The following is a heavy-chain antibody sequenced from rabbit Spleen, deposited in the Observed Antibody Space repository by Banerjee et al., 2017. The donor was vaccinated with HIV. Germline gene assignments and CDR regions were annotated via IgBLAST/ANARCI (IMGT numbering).Heavy chain of an antibody. CDR2: IYAGSSGTT. V-gene: IGHV1S45*01. CDR3: AKSDAAGSWSLDL. J-gene: IGHJ3*01. D-gene: IGHD4-2*01. CDR1: GFDFSSGYY. Sequence: QEQLVESGGGLVQPEGSLTLTCTASGFDFSSGYYMCWVRQAPGKGPEWIACIYAGSSGTTYYASWAKGRFTISITSSTTVTLQMTSLTAADTATYFCAKSDAAGSWSLDLWGPGTLVTVS.